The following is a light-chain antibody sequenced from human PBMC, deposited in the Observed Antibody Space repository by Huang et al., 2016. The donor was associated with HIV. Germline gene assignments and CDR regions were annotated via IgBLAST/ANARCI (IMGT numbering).Light chain of an antibody. Sequence: VICVTQSPSLLSASTGDRVTINCRMSQDISTYLAWYQQKPGKAPKLLIYGASTLQSGVPSRFSASGSGTDFTLTINCLQSEDFATYYCQQYYAFPWTFGQGTKVEVK. V-gene: IGKV1D-8*01. J-gene: IGKJ1*01. CDR3: QQYYAFPWT. CDR2: GAS. CDR1: QDISTY.